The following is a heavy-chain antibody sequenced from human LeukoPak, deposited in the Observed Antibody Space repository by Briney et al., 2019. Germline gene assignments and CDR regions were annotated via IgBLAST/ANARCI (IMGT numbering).Heavy chain of an antibody. CDR3: ARGDYDILTGYFYFDY. Sequence: SETLSLTCTVSGGSISSYYWSWIRQPPGKGLERIGYIYYSGSTNYNPSLKSRVTISVDTSKNQFSLKLSSVTAADTAVYYCARGDYDILTGYFYFDYWGQGTLVTVSS. V-gene: IGHV4-59*01. D-gene: IGHD3-9*01. CDR1: GGSISSYY. CDR2: IYYSGST. J-gene: IGHJ4*02.